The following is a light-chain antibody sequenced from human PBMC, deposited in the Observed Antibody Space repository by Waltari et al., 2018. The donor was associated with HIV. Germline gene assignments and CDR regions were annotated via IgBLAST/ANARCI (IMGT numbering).Light chain of an antibody. J-gene: IGLJ3*02. CDR1: SSDVGGYDS. V-gene: IGLV2-11*01. CDR3: CSYAGTYTYVL. CDR2: EVI. Sequence: QSALTQPRSVSGSPGQSVTISCTGTSSDVGGYDSVSWNLQHPGKVPKLIIYEVIKRPSGVPDRFSGSKSGNTASLTISGLQTEDEADYFCCSYAGTYTYVLFGGGTKLTVL.